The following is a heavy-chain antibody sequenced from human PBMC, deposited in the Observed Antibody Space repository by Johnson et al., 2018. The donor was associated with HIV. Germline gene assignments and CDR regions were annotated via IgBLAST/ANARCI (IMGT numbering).Heavy chain of an antibody. CDR1: GLIDSRNY. D-gene: IGHD2-21*01. CDR3: AKDIWAYCGGDCSPGSAFDI. V-gene: IGHV3-53*01. Sequence: VQLVESGGALIQPGGSLRLSCVASGLIDSRNYMGWVRQPPGKGLEWVAIIHRGGSTSYTDSVKGRFTISRDNSKNTLYLQMNSLRAEDTALYFCAKDIWAYCGGDCSPGSAFDIWGQGTMVTVSS. J-gene: IGHJ3*02. CDR2: IHRGGST.